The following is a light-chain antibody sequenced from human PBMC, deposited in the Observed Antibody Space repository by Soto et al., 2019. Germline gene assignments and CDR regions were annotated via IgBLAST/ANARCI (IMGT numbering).Light chain of an antibody. CDR2: GNS. Sequence: QAVVTQPPSVSGAPGQRVTISCTGSSSNIGACYDVHWYLHLPGTAPKLLIFGNSHRPSGVPDRFSASKSGTSASLSITGPQAEDEADYCCQSYANTLGGVVFGGGTKLTAL. V-gene: IGLV1-40*01. CDR1: SSNIGACYD. J-gene: IGLJ2*01. CDR3: QSYANTLGGVV.